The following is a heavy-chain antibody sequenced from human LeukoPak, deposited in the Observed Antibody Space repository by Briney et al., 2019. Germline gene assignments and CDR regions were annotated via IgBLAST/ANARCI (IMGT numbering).Heavy chain of an antibody. J-gene: IGHJ5*02. CDR2: INPKNGDT. CDR3: ARDAGDSSGYFREWFDP. Sequence: ASVKVSCKASGYTFTAYYIHWVRQAPGQGLEWMGRINPKNGDTNYAQKFQGRVTITRNTSISTAYMELSSLRSEDTAVYYCARDAGDSSGYFREWFDPWGQGTLVTVSS. V-gene: IGHV1-8*03. D-gene: IGHD3-22*01. CDR1: GYTFTAYY.